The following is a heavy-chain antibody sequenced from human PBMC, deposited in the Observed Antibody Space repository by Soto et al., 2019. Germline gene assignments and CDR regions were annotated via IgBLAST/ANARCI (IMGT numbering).Heavy chain of an antibody. J-gene: IGHJ4*02. CDR3: ARDRGLRYFDWLPNDY. D-gene: IGHD3-9*01. V-gene: IGHV3-33*01. Sequence: GGSLRLSCAASGFTLSSYGMHWVRQAPGKGLEWVAVIWYDGSNKYYADSVKGRFTISRDNSKNTLYLQMNSLRAEDTAVYYCARDRGLRYFDWLPNDYWGQGTLVTVSS. CDR1: GFTLSSYG. CDR2: IWYDGSNK.